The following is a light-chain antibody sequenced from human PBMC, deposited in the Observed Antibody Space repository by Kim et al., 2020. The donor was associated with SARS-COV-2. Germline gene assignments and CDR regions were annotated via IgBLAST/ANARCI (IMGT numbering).Light chain of an antibody. J-gene: IGLJ2*01. CDR2: GKN. CDR1: SLRSYY. Sequence: LGRTVRITCQGDSLRSYYASWYQQKPGQAPVLVIYGKNNRPSGIPDRFSGSSSGNTASLTITGAQAEDEADYYCNSRDSSGNHLVFGGGTQLTVL. CDR3: NSRDSSGNHLV. V-gene: IGLV3-19*01.